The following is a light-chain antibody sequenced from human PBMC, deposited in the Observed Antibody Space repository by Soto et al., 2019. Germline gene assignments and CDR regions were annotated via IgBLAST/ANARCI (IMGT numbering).Light chain of an antibody. J-gene: IGKJ3*01. V-gene: IGKV3-11*01. CDR1: QSFNNF. Sequence: LSQSPSPLSLSVGARVTITSRASQSFNNFLAWYQLKPGKAPRLLIIAASNWHSGVPGRFSGSASGTYFTLTIRSLEPEDFAVYYCQQRSTCPATFGPGTKVDIK. CDR3: QQRSTCPAT. CDR2: AAS.